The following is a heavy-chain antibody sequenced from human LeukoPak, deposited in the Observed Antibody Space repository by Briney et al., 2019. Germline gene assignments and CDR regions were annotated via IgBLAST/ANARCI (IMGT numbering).Heavy chain of an antibody. CDR3: AKDGRRGSYGYLFDY. CDR2: ISWNSGSI. J-gene: IGHJ4*02. V-gene: IGHV3-9*01. Sequence: GGSLRLSCAASGFTFDDYAMHWVRQAPGKGLEWVSGISWNSGSIGYADSVKGRFTISRDNAKNSLYLQMNSLRAEDTALYYCAKDGRRGSYGYLFDYWGQGTLVTVSP. CDR1: GFTFDDYA. D-gene: IGHD5-18*01.